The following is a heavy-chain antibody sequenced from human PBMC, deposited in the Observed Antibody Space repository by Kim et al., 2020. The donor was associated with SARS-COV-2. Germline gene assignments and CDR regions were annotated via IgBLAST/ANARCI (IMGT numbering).Heavy chain of an antibody. CDR3: ARASYDSSGYYSYYFDY. D-gene: IGHD3-22*01. J-gene: IGHJ4*02. V-gene: IGHV4-30-2*01. Sequence: LKSRVTISVDRSKNQFSLERSSVTAADTAVYYCARASYDSSGYYSYYFDYWGQGTLVTVSS.